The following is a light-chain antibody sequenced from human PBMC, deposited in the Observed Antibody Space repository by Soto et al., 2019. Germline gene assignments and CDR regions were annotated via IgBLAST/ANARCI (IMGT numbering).Light chain of an antibody. CDR1: ERVASNY. CDR3: QQYGGSPWT. Sequence: EVVLTQSPGPLSLSAGERATPFCRSSERVASNYLAWYQQKPGQAPRLLIYGASSRATGIPNRFSGSGSGTDCTLTIGRLEPGDVAVFYCQQYGGSPWTLFQGTKVDIK. V-gene: IGKV3-20*01. J-gene: IGKJ1*01. CDR2: GAS.